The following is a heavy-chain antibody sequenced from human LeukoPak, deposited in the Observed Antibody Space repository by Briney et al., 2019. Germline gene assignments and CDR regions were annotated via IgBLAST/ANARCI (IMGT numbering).Heavy chain of an antibody. CDR3: ARTPGE. D-gene: IGHD2-21*01. CDR1: GGSISSFY. V-gene: IGHV4-59*01. Sequence: PSETLSLTCTVSGGSISSFYWSWIRQPPGKGLEWIGNIYNSGSTNYNPSLKSRVTISADTSKNQFSLKLSSVTAADTAVYFCARTPGEWGQGTLATVSS. J-gene: IGHJ4*02. CDR2: IYNSGST.